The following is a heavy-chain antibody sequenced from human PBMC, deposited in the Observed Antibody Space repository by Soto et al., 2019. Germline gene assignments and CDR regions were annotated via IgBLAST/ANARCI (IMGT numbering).Heavy chain of an antibody. Sequence: GGSLRLSCAASGFTFSNYGMHWVRQAPGKGLEWVAIIWHDGNNKYYADSVRGRFIISRDNSKNRLYLQMNSLRAEDTAVYYCASDLVGASDSYGLDVWGQGXPVTVYS. D-gene: IGHD1-26*01. V-gene: IGHV3-33*01. CDR2: IWHDGNNK. J-gene: IGHJ6*02. CDR1: GFTFSNYG. CDR3: ASDLVGASDSYGLDV.